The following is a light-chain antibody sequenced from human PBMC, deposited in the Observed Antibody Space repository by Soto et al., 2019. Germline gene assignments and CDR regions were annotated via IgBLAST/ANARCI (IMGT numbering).Light chain of an antibody. CDR3: LQDYDYLWT. Sequence: IQMTQSPSSLSASVGDRVTITCRASQSISSYLNWYQQKPGKAPKLLIYAASSLQSGVPSRFSGSGSGTDFTLTISSLQPEDFATYYCLQDYDYLWTFGQGTKVDVK. CDR1: QSISSY. J-gene: IGKJ1*01. CDR2: AAS. V-gene: IGKV1-39*01.